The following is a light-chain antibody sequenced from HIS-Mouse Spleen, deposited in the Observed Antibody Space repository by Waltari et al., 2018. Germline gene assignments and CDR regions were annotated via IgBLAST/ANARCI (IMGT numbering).Light chain of an antibody. CDR2: NAS. V-gene: IGKV3-11*01. CDR3: QQRSNWPPLT. J-gene: IGKJ4*01. Sequence: EFVLTQSPATLPSSPGERATLSCRASQSVSSYLAWYQQKPGQAPRLLIYNASNRATGIQDRFSGSGAGTDFTLTISGLEPEDFAVYYCQQRSNWPPLTFGGGTKVEIK. CDR1: QSVSSY.